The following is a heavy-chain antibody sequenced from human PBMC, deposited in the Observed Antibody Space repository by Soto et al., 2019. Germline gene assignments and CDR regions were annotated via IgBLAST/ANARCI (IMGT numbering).Heavy chain of an antibody. CDR3: AKAPRWYYYYGMDV. Sequence: HPGGSLRLSCAASGFTFSSYAMSWVRQAPGKGLEWVSAISGSGGSTYYGDSVKGRFTISRDNSKNTLYLQMNSLRAEDTAVYYCAKAPRWYYYYGMDVWGQGTTVTVSS. J-gene: IGHJ6*02. CDR2: ISGSGGST. D-gene: IGHD2-15*01. CDR1: GFTFSSYA. V-gene: IGHV3-23*01.